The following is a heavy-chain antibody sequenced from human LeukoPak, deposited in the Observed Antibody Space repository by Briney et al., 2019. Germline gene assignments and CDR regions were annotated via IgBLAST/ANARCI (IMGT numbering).Heavy chain of an antibody. Sequence: SETLSLTCAVYGETFSGFYWGWIRQPPGKGLEWIGSIYYSGSTYYNPSLKSRVTISVDTSKNQFSLKLSSVTAADTAVYYCARRRSTYYYDSSGYSDYWGQGTLVTVSS. CDR3: ARRRSTYYYDSSGYSDY. V-gene: IGHV4-39*01. CDR1: GETFSGFY. D-gene: IGHD3-22*01. CDR2: IYYSGST. J-gene: IGHJ4*02.